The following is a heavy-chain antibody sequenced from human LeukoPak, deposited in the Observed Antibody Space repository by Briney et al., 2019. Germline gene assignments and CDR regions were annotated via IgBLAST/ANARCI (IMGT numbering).Heavy chain of an antibody. D-gene: IGHD3-22*01. CDR1: GFIVSSNY. V-gene: IGHV3-66*01. CDR3: ARGKYYYDSSGSYYFDY. CDR2: IYSGGST. Sequence: GGSLRLSCAASGFIVSSNYMSWVRQAPGKGLEWVSVIYSGGSTYYADSVKGRFTISRDNSKNTLYLQMNSLRAEDTAVYYCARGKYYYDSSGSYYFDYWGQGTLVTVSS. J-gene: IGHJ4*02.